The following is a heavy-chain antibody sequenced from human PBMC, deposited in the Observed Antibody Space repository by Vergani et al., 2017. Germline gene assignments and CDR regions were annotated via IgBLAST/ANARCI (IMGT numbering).Heavy chain of an antibody. J-gene: IGHJ6*02. D-gene: IGHD3-10*01. Sequence: QVQLQQWGAGLFKPSETLSLTCAVYGGSFSGYYWSWIRQPPGKGLEWIGEINHSGSTNYNPSLKSRVTISVDTSKNQFSLKLSSVTAADTAVYYCARGRGGYYGSGSYYRPSGYYYGMDVWGQGTTVTVSS. CDR1: GGSFSGYY. CDR3: ARGRGGYYGSGSYYRPSGYYYGMDV. CDR2: INHSGST. V-gene: IGHV4-34*01.